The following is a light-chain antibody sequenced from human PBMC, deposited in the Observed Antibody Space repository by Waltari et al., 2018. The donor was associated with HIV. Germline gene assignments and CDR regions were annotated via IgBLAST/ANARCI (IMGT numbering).Light chain of an antibody. J-gene: IGLJ2*01. CDR2: EDS. CDR1: ASPTQC. CDR3: CSRDSSGRQGL. Sequence: SHELAQPPSASVSPGQTARITCSGDASPTQCVYWYQQKSGQAPVLVIHEDSRRPAGVPERFSGSSSGTMATLTISAAQVDDEADYYCCSRDSSGRQGLFGGGTKLTVL. V-gene: IGLV3-10*01.